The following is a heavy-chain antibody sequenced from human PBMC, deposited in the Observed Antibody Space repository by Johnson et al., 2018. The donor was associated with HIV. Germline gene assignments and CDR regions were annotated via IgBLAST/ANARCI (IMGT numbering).Heavy chain of an antibody. J-gene: IGHJ3*02. V-gene: IGHV3-30-3*01. D-gene: IGHD3-22*01. CDR1: GFTFSSYA. Sequence: QMLLVESGGGVVQPGRSLRLSCAASGFTFSSYAMHWVRQAPGKGLEWVAVISYDGSNKYYADSVKGRFTISRDNSKNTLYLQMNSLRAEDTAVYYCAKDRGSYYDSSGYLGDAFDIWGQGTMVTVSS. CDR2: ISYDGSNK. CDR3: AKDRGSYYDSSGYLGDAFDI.